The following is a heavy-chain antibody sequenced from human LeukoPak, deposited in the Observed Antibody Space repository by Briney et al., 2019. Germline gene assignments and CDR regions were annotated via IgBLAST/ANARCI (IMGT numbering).Heavy chain of an antibody. Sequence: GGSLRLSCAASGFTFSTYSMNWVRQAPGKGLEWVSYISAGSSTIYYADSVRGRFTISRDNAKNSLYLQMNSLRDEDTAVYYCARGCSDGVCYRDFWGQGTPVTVSS. D-gene: IGHD2-8*01. CDR3: ARGCSDGVCYRDF. V-gene: IGHV3-48*02. CDR1: GFTFSTYS. CDR2: ISAGSSTI. J-gene: IGHJ4*02.